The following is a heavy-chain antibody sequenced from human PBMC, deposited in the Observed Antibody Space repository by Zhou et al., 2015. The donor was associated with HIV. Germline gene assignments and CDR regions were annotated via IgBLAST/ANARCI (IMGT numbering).Heavy chain of an antibody. Sequence: QVQLVQSGAEVKKPGSSVKVSCKASGGTFSSYAISWVRQAPGQGLEWMGGIIPIFGTANYAQKFQGRVTITADESTSTAYMELSSLRSEDTAVYYCARDQFSRSLRLGELSLDVTADNNWFDPWGQGTLVTVSS. V-gene: IGHV1-69*01. CDR3: ARDQFSRSLRLGELSLDVTADNNWFDP. D-gene: IGHD3-16*02. J-gene: IGHJ5*02. CDR1: GGTFSSYA. CDR2: IIPIFGTA.